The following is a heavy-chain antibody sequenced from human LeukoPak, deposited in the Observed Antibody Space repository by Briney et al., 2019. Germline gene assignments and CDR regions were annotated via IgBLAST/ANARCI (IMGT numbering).Heavy chain of an antibody. D-gene: IGHD1-26*01. CDR2: IYYSGST. CDR3: ARGRIVGATPYYYYGLDV. J-gene: IGHJ6*02. Sequence: PSETLSLTCTVSGGSVSSGSYYWSWIRQPPGKGLEWIGYIYYSGSTNYNPSLKSRVTISVDTSKNQFSLKLRSVTAADTAVYYCARGRIVGATPYYYYGLDVWGQGTTVTVSS. CDR1: GGSVSSGSYY. V-gene: IGHV4-61*01.